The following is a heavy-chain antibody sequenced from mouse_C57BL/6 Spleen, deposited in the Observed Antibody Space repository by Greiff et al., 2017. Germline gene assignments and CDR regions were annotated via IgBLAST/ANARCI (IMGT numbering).Heavy chain of an antibody. D-gene: IGHD1-1*01. CDR1: GFNIKDYY. CDR2: IDPEDGDT. Sequence: VQLQQSGAELVRPGASVKLSCTASGFNIKDYYMHWVKQRPEQGLEWIGRIDPEDGDTEYAPKLQGKATMTADTSSNTAYLQLRSLTSEDTAVYYCTRVSVYYGSIYEFAYWGQGTLVTVSA. V-gene: IGHV14-1*01. CDR3: TRVSVYYGSIYEFAY. J-gene: IGHJ3*01.